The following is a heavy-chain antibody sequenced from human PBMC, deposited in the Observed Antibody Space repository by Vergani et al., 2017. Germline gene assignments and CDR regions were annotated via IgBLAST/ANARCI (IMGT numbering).Heavy chain of an antibody. J-gene: IGHJ6*02. Sequence: EVQLVESGGGLVQPGGSLRLSCAASGFTVSSNYMSWVRQAPGKGLEWVSVIYSGGSTYYADSVKGRFTISRHNSKNTLYLQMNSLRAEDTAVYYCARDQVDIVATTTYYYYYDGMDVWGQGPTVTVSS. V-gene: IGHV3-53*04. D-gene: IGHD5-12*01. CDR1: GFTVSSNY. CDR2: IYSGGST. CDR3: ARDQVDIVATTTYYYYYDGMDV.